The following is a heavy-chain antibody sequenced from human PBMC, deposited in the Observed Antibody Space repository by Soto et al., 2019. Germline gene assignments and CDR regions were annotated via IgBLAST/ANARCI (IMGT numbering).Heavy chain of an antibody. Sequence: PGESLKIYCKASGYSFSSYWIGWVRQIPGKGLEWMGIIFPDDSETRYSPSFRGKVSISVDKSITTAYLQWSSLKASDTAMYYCARRLYDTSGYRYFDFWGQGTLVTSPQ. V-gene: IGHV5-51*01. CDR1: GYSFSSYW. CDR3: ARRLYDTSGYRYFDF. CDR2: IFPDDSET. J-gene: IGHJ4*02. D-gene: IGHD3-22*01.